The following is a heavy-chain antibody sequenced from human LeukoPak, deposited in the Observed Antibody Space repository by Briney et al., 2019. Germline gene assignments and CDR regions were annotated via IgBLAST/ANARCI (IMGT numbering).Heavy chain of an antibody. CDR2: IYSGGST. D-gene: IGHD3-3*01. Sequence: PGGSLRLSCAASGFTVSSNYMSWVRQAPGKGLEWVSVIYSGGSTYYADSVKGRFTIPRDNSQNTLYLQMNSLRAEDTAVYYCARDIPYDFWSGYYTHWGQGTLVTVSS. CDR1: GFTVSSNY. CDR3: ARDIPYDFWSGYYTH. V-gene: IGHV3-66*02. J-gene: IGHJ4*02.